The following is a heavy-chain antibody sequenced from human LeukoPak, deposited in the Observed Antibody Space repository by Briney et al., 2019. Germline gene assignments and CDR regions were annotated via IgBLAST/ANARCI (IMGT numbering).Heavy chain of an antibody. CDR3: ARGPDYGDY. CDR1: GYTFTDFP. Sequence: ASVKVSCTASGYTFTDFPINWVRQATGQGLEWMGWMNPNSGNTGYAQKFQGRVTMTRNTSISTAYMELSSLRSEDTAVYYCARGPDYGDYWGQGTLVTVSS. V-gene: IGHV1-8*02. J-gene: IGHJ4*02. CDR2: MNPNSGNT.